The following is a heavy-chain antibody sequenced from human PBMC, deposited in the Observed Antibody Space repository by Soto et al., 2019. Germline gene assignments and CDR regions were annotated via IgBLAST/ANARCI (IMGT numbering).Heavy chain of an antibody. CDR3: ARDSDTVSFENAFDI. Sequence: QVQLQQSGPGLVKPSQTLSLTCVISGDSVSSNTATWNWDRQSPSRGLEWLGRTYYSPNLATTYARSMKGRITINPDTAKNEFSLQLSSMTTEDTAIYYCARDSDTVSFENAFDIWGQGTVVTVSS. V-gene: IGHV6-1*01. J-gene: IGHJ3*02. CDR1: GDSVSSNTAT. CDR2: TYYSPNLAT. D-gene: IGHD5-18*01.